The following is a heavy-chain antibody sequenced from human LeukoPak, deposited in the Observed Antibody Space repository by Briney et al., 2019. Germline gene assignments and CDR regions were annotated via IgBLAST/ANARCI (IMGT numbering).Heavy chain of an antibody. CDR3: ARDFGYYDSSGYYYFDY. CDR2: ISAYNGNT. J-gene: IGHJ4*02. D-gene: IGHD3-22*01. Sequence: ASVKVSCKASGYTFTSYGIRWVRQAPGQGLEWIGWISAYNGNTNYAQKLQGRVTMTTVTSTSTAYMELRSLRSDDTAVYYCARDFGYYDSSGYYYFDYWGQGTLVTVSS. CDR1: GYTFTSYG. V-gene: IGHV1-18*01.